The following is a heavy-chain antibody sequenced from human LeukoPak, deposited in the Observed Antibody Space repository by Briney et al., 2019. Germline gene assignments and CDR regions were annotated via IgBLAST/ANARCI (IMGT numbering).Heavy chain of an antibody. CDR3: AKRDGYHHNGFDY. J-gene: IGHJ4*02. D-gene: IGHD5-24*01. CDR1: GFTFSSYA. Sequence: GGSLSLSCAASGFTFSSYAMSWVRQAPGKGLEWVAVISYDGSDKYYADSVKGRFTISRDNSKNTLYLQMNSLRAEDTAVYYCAKRDGYHHNGFDYWGQGTLVTVSS. CDR2: ISYDGSDK. V-gene: IGHV3-30*18.